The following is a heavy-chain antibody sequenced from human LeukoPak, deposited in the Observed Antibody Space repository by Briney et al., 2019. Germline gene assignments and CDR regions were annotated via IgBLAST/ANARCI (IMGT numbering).Heavy chain of an antibody. CDR2: INPNSGGT. Sequence: ASVKVSCKASGYTFTGYYMHWVRQAPGQGLEWMGWINPNSGGTNYAQKFQGRVTMTRDTSNSTAYMELSRLRSDDTAVYYCARGEDILTGYDAFDIWGQGTMVTVSS. V-gene: IGHV1-2*02. J-gene: IGHJ3*02. D-gene: IGHD3-9*01. CDR3: ARGEDILTGYDAFDI. CDR1: GYTFTGYY.